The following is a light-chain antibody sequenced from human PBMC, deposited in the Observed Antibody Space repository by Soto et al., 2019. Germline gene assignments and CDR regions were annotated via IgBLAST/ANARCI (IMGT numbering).Light chain of an antibody. V-gene: IGKV1-5*01. J-gene: IGKJ4*01. Sequence: DIQMTQSPSTLSAFVGDRVTITCRANQSISSWLAWYQQKPGKAPNLLIYEASSLQSGIPSRFSGSGSGAEFTLTISSLQPDDFAASYCQQYNSSPLTFGGGTKVDIK. CDR2: EAS. CDR1: QSISSW. CDR3: QQYNSSPLT.